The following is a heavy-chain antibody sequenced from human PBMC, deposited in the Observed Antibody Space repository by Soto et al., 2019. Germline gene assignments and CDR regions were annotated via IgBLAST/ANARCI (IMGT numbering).Heavy chain of an antibody. J-gene: IGHJ4*02. CDR3: AGRLTTAASLDY. D-gene: IGHD3-16*01. Sequence: VQLVESGGGLIQPGGSLRLSCAASGFTVSNNHMTWVRQAAGKGLELVSFVHGGGSTSYADSVKGRFTISRDNSKNTLYLQMDSLSAEDTAIYYCAGRLTTAASLDYWGRGTLVNVSS. CDR2: VHGGGST. V-gene: IGHV3-53*01. CDR1: GFTVSNNH.